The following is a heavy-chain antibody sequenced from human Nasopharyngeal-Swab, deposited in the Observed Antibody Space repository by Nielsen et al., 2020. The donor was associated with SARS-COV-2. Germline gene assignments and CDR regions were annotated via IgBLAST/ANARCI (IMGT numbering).Heavy chain of an antibody. V-gene: IGHV4-59*13. J-gene: IGHJ3*02. CDR1: GGSITSYY. CDR2: LYSTGSA. D-gene: IGHD7-27*01. Sequence: SETLSLTCTVSGGSITSYYWSWIRQSPGKGLEWIGYLYSTGSADYNPSLKSRVTISGDTSKNQFSLKVRSVTAADTAVYYCARDGEFLNAFDIWGQGTMVTVSS. CDR3: ARDGEFLNAFDI.